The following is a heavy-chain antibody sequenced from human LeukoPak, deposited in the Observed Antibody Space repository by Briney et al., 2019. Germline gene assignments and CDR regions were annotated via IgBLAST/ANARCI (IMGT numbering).Heavy chain of an antibody. CDR2: INTNTGNP. CDR3: ARQPGLYDSSGYYYGREEFFDP. Sequence: GASVKVSCKASGYTFTSYAMNWVRQAPGQGLEWMGWINTNTGNPTYAQGFTGRFVFSLDTSVSTAYLQWSSLKASDTAMYYCARQPGLYDSSGYYYGREEFFDPWGQGTLVTVSS. CDR1: GYTFTSYA. J-gene: IGHJ5*02. V-gene: IGHV7-4-1*02. D-gene: IGHD3-22*01.